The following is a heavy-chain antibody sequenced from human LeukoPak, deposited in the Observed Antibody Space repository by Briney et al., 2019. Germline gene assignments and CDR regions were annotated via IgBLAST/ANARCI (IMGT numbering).Heavy chain of an antibody. D-gene: IGHD3-10*01. J-gene: IGHJ4*02. CDR1: GFTFSSYT. CDR2: ISYDGSNK. V-gene: IGHV3-30*04. Sequence: GGSLRLSCAASGFTFSSYTMHWVRQAPGKGLEWVAVISYDGSNKHYADSVKGRFTSSRDNSNNTLYLQMNSLRVEDTAVYYCARAGPPRLWFGELLVWGQGTLVSVSS. CDR3: ARAGPPRLWFGELLV.